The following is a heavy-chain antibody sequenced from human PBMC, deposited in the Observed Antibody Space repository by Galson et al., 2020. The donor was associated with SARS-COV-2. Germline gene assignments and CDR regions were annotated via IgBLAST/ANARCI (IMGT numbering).Heavy chain of an antibody. V-gene: IGHV4-59*01. CDR1: GGSISRYY. D-gene: IGHD6-19*01. J-gene: IGHJ5*02. CDR2: IYYSGST. Sequence: SETLSLTCTVSGGSISRYYWSWIRQPPGKGLEWIRYIYYSGSTNYNPSLKSRVTISVDTSKNQFSLKLSSVTAADTPVYYCARDSSGFVGGWFDPWGQGTLVTVSS. CDR3: ARDSSGFVGGWFDP.